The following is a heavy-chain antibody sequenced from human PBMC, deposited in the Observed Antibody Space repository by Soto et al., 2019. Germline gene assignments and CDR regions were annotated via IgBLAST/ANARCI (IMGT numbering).Heavy chain of an antibody. D-gene: IGHD3-10*01. V-gene: IGHV3-33*01. CDR2: IWLDGSNT. Sequence: QVQLVESGGGVVQPGRSLRLSCAASGFIFSNYDIHWVRQAPGKGLAWVAVIWLDGSNTHYADSVKGRFTVSRDNSKNTLEMQMSSLRAEETAVHYCARGIRDGVRVIHYFHSWGQGTLVTVCS. CDR3: ARGIRDGVRVIHYFHS. CDR1: GFIFSNYD. J-gene: IGHJ4*02.